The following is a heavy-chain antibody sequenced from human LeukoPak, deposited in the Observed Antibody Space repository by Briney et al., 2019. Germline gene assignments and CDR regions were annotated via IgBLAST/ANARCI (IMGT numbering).Heavy chain of an antibody. CDR3: AKDLDDSSPLPGY. D-gene: IGHD3-22*01. CDR1: GFTFSSYG. Sequence: GGSLRLSCAASGFTFSSYGMTWVRQAPGKGLEWVSTISGSGGSTYYAGSVKGRFTISRDNSKNTLYLQMNSLRAEDTAVYYCAKDLDDSSPLPGYWGQGTLVTVSS. CDR2: ISGSGGST. V-gene: IGHV3-23*01. J-gene: IGHJ4*02.